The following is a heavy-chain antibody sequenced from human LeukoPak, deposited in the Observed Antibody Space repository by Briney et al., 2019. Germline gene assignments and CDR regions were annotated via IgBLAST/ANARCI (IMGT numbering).Heavy chain of an antibody. CDR1: GFTFDDYA. CDR2: ISWNSGSI. V-gene: IGHV3-9*01. J-gene: IGHJ4*02. D-gene: IGHD6-19*01. CDR3: AKDGYSSGWYVKYYFDY. Sequence: GGSLRLSCAASGFTFDDYAMPWVRQAPGKGLEWVSGISWNSGSIGYADSVKGRFTISRDNAKNSLYLQMNSLRAEDTALYYCAKDGYSSGWYVKYYFDYWGQGTLVTVSS.